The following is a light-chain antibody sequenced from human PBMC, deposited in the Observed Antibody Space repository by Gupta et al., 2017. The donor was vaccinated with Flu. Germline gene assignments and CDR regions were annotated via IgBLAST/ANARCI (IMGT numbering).Light chain of an antibody. V-gene: IGKV2-28*01. Sequence: EIVMTQSALSLPVTPGAPASISCKSSQNLLHSNGYNYLDWYLQRPAQSPQLLIDLGSNRASGVPDRFSGSGSGTDCILKISRVEAEDVGVDYCMKALQSPPTFGGGTKVEIK. CDR1: QNLLHSNGYNY. J-gene: IGKJ4*01. CDR3: MKALQSPPT. CDR2: LGS.